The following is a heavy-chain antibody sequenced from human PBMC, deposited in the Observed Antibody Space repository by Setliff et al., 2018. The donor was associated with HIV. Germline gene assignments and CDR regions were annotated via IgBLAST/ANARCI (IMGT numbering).Heavy chain of an antibody. D-gene: IGHD3-10*01. J-gene: IGHJ4*02. CDR1: GYTFTSYG. Sequence: ASVKVSCKASGYTFTSYGISWVRQAPGQGLEWMGIINCENGDTTYAQNFKDRVTVTRDTSTSTVYMDLSSLRPEDTAVYYCARESQTGTGSYLAWGQGTLVTVSS. CDR2: INCENGDT. CDR3: ARESQTGTGSYLA. V-gene: IGHV1-18*01.